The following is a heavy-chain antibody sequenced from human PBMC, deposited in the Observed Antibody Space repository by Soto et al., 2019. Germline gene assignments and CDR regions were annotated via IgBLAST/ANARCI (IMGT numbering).Heavy chain of an antibody. CDR3: ARGIAAAGTNWFDP. CDR2: MNPNSGNT. Sequence: ASVKVSCKASGYTFTSYDINCVRQATGQGLEWMGWMNPNSGNTGYAQKFQGRVTMTRNTSISTAYMELSSLRSEDTAVYYCARGIAAAGTNWFDPWGQGTLVTVSS. CDR1: GYTFTSYD. V-gene: IGHV1-8*01. J-gene: IGHJ5*02. D-gene: IGHD6-13*01.